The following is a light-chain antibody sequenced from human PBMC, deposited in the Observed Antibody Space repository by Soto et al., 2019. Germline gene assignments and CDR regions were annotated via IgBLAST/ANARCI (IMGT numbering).Light chain of an antibody. J-gene: IGKJ1*01. CDR1: QSISTY. CDR2: AAS. Sequence: DIQMTQSPSSLSASVGDRVTITCRASQSISTYLNWYQQKPGKAPKLLIYAASTLQIGVPSRFSGSGSGTDFRLTISSLQPEDFATYYCQQSSTPPRTFGQGTNVDFK. CDR3: QQSSTPPRT. V-gene: IGKV1-39*01.